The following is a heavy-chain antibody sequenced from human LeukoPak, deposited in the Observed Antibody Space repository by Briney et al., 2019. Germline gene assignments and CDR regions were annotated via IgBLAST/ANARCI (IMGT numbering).Heavy chain of an antibody. J-gene: IGHJ4*02. CDR1: GFIFSSYA. V-gene: IGHV3-23*01. Sequence: PGGSLRLSCAASGFIFSSYAMSWVRQAPGKGLEWVSAISGSGGGTYYADSVKGRFTISRDNSKNTLYLQMNSLRAEDTAVYYCAKARGTTVTHFDYWGQGNLVTVSS. CDR3: AKARGTTVTHFDY. CDR2: ISGSGGGT. D-gene: IGHD4-17*01.